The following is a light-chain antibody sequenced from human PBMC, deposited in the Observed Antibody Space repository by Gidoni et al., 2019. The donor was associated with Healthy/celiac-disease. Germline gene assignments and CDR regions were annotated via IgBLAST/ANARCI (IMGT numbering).Light chain of an antibody. J-gene: IGKJ1*01. CDR2: AAS. Sequence: DIQMTQSPSSLSASVGDRVTITCRASQSISSYLNWYQQKPGKAPTLLIYAASSLQSGVPSRFSGSGSGTDFTLTISSLQPDDFATYYCQQSYSTPRTFGQGTKVEIK. CDR3: QQSYSTPRT. CDR1: QSISSY. V-gene: IGKV1-39*01.